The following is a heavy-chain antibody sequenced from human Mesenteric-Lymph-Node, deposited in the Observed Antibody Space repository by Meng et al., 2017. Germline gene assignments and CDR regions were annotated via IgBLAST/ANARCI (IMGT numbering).Heavy chain of an antibody. CDR1: GGSISSYF. J-gene: IGHJ4*02. Sequence: SETLSLTCTVSGGSISSYFWSWIRQPPGKGLEWIGYIYYSGSTNYNPSLKSRVTISVDTSKNQFSLNLSSVTVADSAVYYCARVDGDYIVDYWGQGTRVTVSS. D-gene: IGHD4-17*01. CDR3: ARVDGDYIVDY. CDR2: IYYSGST. V-gene: IGHV4-59*01.